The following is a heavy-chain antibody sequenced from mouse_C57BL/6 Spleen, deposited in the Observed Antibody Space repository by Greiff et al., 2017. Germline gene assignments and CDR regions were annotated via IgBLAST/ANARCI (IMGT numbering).Heavy chain of an antibody. V-gene: IGHV1-15*01. CDR1: GYTFTDYE. J-gene: IGHJ1*03. D-gene: IGHD1-1*01. CDR2: IDPETGGT. Sequence: VKLMESGAELVRPGASVTLSCKASGYTFTDYEMHWVKQTPVHGLEWIGAIDPETGGTAYNQKFKGKAILTADKSSSTAYMELRSLTSEDYAGYYCTRERLNYGSRRPYWYFDVGGTGTTVTVSS. CDR3: TRERLNYGSRRPYWYFDV.